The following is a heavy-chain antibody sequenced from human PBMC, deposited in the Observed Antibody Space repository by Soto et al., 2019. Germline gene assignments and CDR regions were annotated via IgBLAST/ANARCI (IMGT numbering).Heavy chain of an antibody. CDR3: ARGGVGHCTGNCPHNWFDP. J-gene: IGHJ5*02. D-gene: IGHD2-8*02. Sequence: ASVKVSCKASSYTFTNYGISWVRQAPGQGLEWLGWISAYNGNTDYAQRLQGRVTMTTDTSTTTAFMELRSLRSDDTAVYYCARGGVGHCTGNCPHNWFDPWGQGTLVTVSS. CDR2: ISAYNGNT. V-gene: IGHV1-18*01. CDR1: SYTFTNYG.